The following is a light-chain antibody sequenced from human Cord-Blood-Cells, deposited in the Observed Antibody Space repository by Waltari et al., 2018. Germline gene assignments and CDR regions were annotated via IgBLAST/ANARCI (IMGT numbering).Light chain of an antibody. CDR2: EGS. CDR3: CSYAGSSTVV. CDR1: SSAVGSYNL. V-gene: IGLV2-23*01. Sequence: QSALTQPSSVSGSPGPSITISCTGTSSAVGSYNLFSWYQQHPGKAPKLMINEGSKRPSGVSNRFSGSKSGNTASLTISGLQAEDEADYYCCSYAGSSTVVFGGGTKLTVL. J-gene: IGLJ2*01.